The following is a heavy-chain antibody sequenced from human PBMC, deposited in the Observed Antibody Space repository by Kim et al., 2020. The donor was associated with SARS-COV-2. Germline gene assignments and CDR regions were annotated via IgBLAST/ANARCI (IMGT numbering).Heavy chain of an antibody. Sequence: SQTLSLTCDISGDSVSSNSAAWNWIRQSPSRGLEWLGRTYYRSKWYNDYAVSVKGRLIINPDTSRNQFSLQLNSVTPEDTAVYYCARSAHINYRSCGLDVWGQGTTVTVSS. CDR2: TYYRSKWYN. CDR3: ARSAHINYRSCGLDV. CDR1: GDSVSSNSAA. D-gene: IGHD2-21*01. J-gene: IGHJ6*02. V-gene: IGHV6-1*01.